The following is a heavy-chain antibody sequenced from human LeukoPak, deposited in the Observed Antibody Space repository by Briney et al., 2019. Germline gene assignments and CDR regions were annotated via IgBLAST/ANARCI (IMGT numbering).Heavy chain of an antibody. CDR2: IRQDGSEK. D-gene: IGHD3-10*01. CDR1: GFTLSNYW. J-gene: IGHJ4*02. CDR3: AREADNTMVRGASFDQ. V-gene: IGHV3-7*04. Sequence: GGSLRLSCAASGFTLSNYWMNWVRQAPGKGLEWVANIRQDGSEKYYVDSVKGRFTISRDITKNSVYLQMNSLRSDDTAVYFCAREADNTMVRGASFDQWGQGTLVTVSS.